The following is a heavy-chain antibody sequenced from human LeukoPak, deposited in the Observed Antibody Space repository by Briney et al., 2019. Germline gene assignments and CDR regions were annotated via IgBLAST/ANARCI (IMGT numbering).Heavy chain of an antibody. V-gene: IGHV1-8*03. J-gene: IGHJ5*02. CDR1: GYTFTSYD. Sequence: ASVKVSCKASGYTFTSYDINWVRQATGQGLEWMGWMNPNSANTGYAQKFQGRVTITRNTSISTTYMELSSLRFEDTAVYYCARAYYGDTNWFDPWGQGTLVTVSS. CDR3: ARAYYGDTNWFDP. D-gene: IGHD4-17*01. CDR2: MNPNSANT.